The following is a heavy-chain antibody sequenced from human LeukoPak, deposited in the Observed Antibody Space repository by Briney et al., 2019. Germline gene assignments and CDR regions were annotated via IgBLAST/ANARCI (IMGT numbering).Heavy chain of an antibody. J-gene: IGHJ6*03. CDR2: IFPIFGTA. D-gene: IGHD6-13*01. V-gene: IGHV1-69*05. CDR1: GGTFSSYA. Sequence: SVKVSCKASGGTFSSYAISWVRQAPGQGLEWMGGIFPIFGTANYAQKFQGRVTITTDESTSTAYMELSSLRSEDTAVYYCARGPLTAAGTSSWYYYYYYMDVWGKGTTVTVSS. CDR3: ARGPLTAAGTSSWYYYYYYMDV.